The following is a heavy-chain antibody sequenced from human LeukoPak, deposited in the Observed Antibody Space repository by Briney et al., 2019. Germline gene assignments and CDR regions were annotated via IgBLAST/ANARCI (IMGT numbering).Heavy chain of an antibody. D-gene: IGHD6-13*01. CDR2: ISGSGSST. J-gene: IGHJ4*02. CDR3: AKGVAAAGIFDY. CDR1: GFTFRNYA. Sequence: GGSLRLSCAPSGFTFRNYAMSWVRQAPGKGLEWVSAISGSGSSTYYADSVKGRFTISRDNSKNTLYLQMNSLRAEATAVYYCAKGVAAAGIFDYWGQGTLVTVSS. V-gene: IGHV3-23*01.